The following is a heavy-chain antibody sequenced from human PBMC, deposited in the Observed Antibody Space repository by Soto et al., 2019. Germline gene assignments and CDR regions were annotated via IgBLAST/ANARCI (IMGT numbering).Heavy chain of an antibody. CDR2: IFYSGRP. Sequence: QLQLQESGPGLVKPSETLSLTCTVSGGSVRSSTYYWGWIRQPPWKGLEWIGSIFYSGRPHYNPSRKTRLTASLDTSKNRFSLKLSSVTAADTATYFCARQSGAMAYYFDSWGQGTQVTVSS. CDR3: ARQSGAMAYYFDS. CDR1: GGSVRSSTYY. J-gene: IGHJ4*02. D-gene: IGHD4-17*01. V-gene: IGHV4-39*01.